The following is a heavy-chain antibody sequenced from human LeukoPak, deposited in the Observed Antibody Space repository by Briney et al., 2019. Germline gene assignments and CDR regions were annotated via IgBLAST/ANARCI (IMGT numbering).Heavy chain of an antibody. CDR2: IKEDGSQK. J-gene: IGHJ4*02. D-gene: IGHD2-2*01. Sequence: GGSLRLSCAASGFTFSNYWMSWVRQAPGKGPEWVANIKEDGSQKYHSVSVKGRFTISRDNAKNSLYLQMNSLRAEDTAVYYCARDQRYCSSSSCPWEPFDYWGQGTLVTVSS. CDR1: GFTFSNYW. CDR3: ARDQRYCSSSSCPWEPFDY. V-gene: IGHV3-7*05.